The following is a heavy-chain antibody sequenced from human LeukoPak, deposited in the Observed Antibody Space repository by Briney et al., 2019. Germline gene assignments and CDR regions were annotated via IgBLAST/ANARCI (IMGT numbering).Heavy chain of an antibody. D-gene: IGHD1-26*01. CDR3: AREGLLEWEPRGYFDY. V-gene: IGHV1-69*13. CDR1: GYTFTNYD. Sequence: SVKVSCKASGYTFTNYDINWVRQATGQGLEWMGGIIPIFGTANYAQKFQGRVTITADESTSTAYMELSSLRSEDTAVYYCAREGLLEWEPRGYFDYWGQGTLVTVSS. CDR2: IIPIFGTA. J-gene: IGHJ4*02.